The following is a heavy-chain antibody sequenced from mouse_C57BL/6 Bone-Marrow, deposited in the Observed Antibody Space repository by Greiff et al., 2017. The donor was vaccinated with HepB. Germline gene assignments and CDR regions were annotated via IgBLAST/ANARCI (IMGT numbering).Heavy chain of an antibody. D-gene: IGHD1-1*01. V-gene: IGHV1-18*01. CDR3: ARKSLRAAIDY. CDR1: GYTFTDYN. J-gene: IGHJ4*01. CDR2: INPNNGGT. Sequence: VHVKQSGPELVKPGASVKIPCKASGYTFTDYNMDWVKQSHGKSLEWIGDINPNNGGTIYNQKFKGKATLTVDKSSSTAYLELRSLTSEDTAVYYCARKSLRAAIDYWGQGTSVTVSS.